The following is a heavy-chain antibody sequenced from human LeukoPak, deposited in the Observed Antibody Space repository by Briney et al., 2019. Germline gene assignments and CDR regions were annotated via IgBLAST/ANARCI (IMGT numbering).Heavy chain of an antibody. V-gene: IGHV3-30*04. CDR3: AKASSNYFYYFEY. CDR2: ISYDATNK. D-gene: IGHD2/OR15-2a*01. Sequence: PGGSLRLSCAASGFTISSYAMHWVRQAPGKGLEWVAVISYDATNKYYADSVKGRFTLSRDNSKNTLYLQTNTLRDEDTAVYYCAKASSNYFYYFEYWGQGTLVTVSS. CDR1: GFTISSYA. J-gene: IGHJ4*02.